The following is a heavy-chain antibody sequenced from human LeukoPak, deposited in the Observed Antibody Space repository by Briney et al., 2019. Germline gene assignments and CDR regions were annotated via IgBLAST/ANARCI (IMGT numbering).Heavy chain of an antibody. CDR1: GGSISSGSYY. CDR3: ARVGNFWSGYYFAYYYYMDV. J-gene: IGHJ6*03. CDR2: IYTSGST. D-gene: IGHD3-3*01. V-gene: IGHV4-61*02. Sequence: SQTLSLTRTVSGGSISSGSYYWSWIRQPAGKGLEWIGRIYTSGSTNYNPSLKSRVTISVDTSKNQFSLKLSSVTAADTAVYYCARVGNFWSGYYFAYYYYMDVWGKGTTVTVSS.